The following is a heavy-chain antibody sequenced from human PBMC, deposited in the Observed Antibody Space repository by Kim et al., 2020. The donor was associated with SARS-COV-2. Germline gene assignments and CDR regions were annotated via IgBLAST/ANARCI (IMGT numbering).Heavy chain of an antibody. CDR1: GGTFSSYT. J-gene: IGHJ4*02. D-gene: IGHD3-10*01. Sequence: SVKVSCKASGGTFSSYTISWVRQAPGQGLEWMGRIIPILGIANYAQKFQGRVTITADKSTSTAYMELSSLRSEDTAVYYCARLKGRGYPGDYWGQGTLVTVSS. CDR2: IIPILGIA. V-gene: IGHV1-69*02. CDR3: ARLKGRGYPGDY.